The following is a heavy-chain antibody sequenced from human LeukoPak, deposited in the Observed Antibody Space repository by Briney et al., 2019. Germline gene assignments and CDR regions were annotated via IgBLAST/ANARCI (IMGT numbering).Heavy chain of an antibody. V-gene: IGHV1-18*01. D-gene: IGHD3-10*01. CDR1: GYTFTSYG. J-gene: IGHJ6*02. CDR2: ISAYNGNT. Sequence: GASVKASCKASGYTFTSYGISWVRQAPGQGLEWMGWISAYNGNTNYAQKLQGRVTMTTDTSTSTAYMELRSLRSDDTAVYYCARDAMVRGALYYYYGMDVWGQGTTVTVSS. CDR3: ARDAMVRGALYYYYGMDV.